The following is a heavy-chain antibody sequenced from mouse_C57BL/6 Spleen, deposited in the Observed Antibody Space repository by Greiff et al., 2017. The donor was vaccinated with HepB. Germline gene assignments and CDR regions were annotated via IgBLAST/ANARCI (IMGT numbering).Heavy chain of an antibody. V-gene: IGHV1-66*01. CDR3: ARGDYGSSWGDY. D-gene: IGHD1-1*01. J-gene: IGHJ4*01. CDR2: IYPGSGNT. CDR1: GYSFTSYY. Sequence: QVQLQQSGPELVKPGASVKISCKASGYSFTSYYIHWVKQRPGQGLEWIGWIYPGSGNTKYNEKFKGKATLTADTSSSTAYMQLSSLTSEDSAVYYCARGDYGSSWGDYWGQGTSVTVSS.